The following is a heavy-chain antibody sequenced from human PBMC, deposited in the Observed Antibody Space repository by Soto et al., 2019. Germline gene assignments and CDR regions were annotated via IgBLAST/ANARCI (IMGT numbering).Heavy chain of an antibody. CDR3: XKPRLVAGLIKYVXXAS. D-gene: IGHD6-19*01. CDR2: ISGTGVSS. J-gene: IGHJ4*02. CDR1: GFTFSSYA. Sequence: VQLLESGGGLVQPGGSLRLACEVSGFTFSSYAMSWVRQSPGKGLEWVAVISGTGVSSQYADSVKGRFTISRDNSKNTLTLQMNSLRAEDTAXXXXXKPRLVAGLIKYVXXASWGQG. V-gene: IGHV3-23*01.